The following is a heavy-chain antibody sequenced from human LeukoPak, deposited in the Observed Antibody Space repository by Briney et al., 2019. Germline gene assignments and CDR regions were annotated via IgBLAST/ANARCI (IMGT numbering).Heavy chain of an antibody. V-gene: IGHV4-34*01. D-gene: IGHD2-2*01. CDR1: GGSFSGYY. CDR3: ASSRGKYQLLKTHNWFDP. J-gene: IGHJ5*02. CDR2: INHSGST. Sequence: PSETLSLTCAVYGGSFSGYYWSWIRQPPGKGLEWIGEINHSGSTNYNPSLKSRVTISVDTSKNQSSLKLSSVTAADTAVYYCASSRGKYQLLKTHNWFDPWGQGTLVTVSS.